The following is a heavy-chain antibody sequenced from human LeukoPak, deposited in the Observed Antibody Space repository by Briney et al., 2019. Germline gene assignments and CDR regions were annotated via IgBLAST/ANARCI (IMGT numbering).Heavy chain of an antibody. CDR3: TTLPEFGVVIINPDY. V-gene: IGHV3-15*01. J-gene: IGHJ4*02. CDR1: GFTFSNAW. Sequence: GGSLRLSCAASGFTFSNAWMSWVRQAPGKGLEWVGRIKSKTDGGTTDYAAPVKGRFTISRDDSKNTLYLQMNSLKTEDTAVYYCTTLPEFGVVIINPDYWGQGNLVTVSS. CDR2: IKSKTDGGTT. D-gene: IGHD3-3*01.